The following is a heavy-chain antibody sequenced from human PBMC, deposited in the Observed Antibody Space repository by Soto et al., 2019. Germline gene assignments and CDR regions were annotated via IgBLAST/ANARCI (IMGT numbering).Heavy chain of an antibody. V-gene: IGHV1-8*01. CDR1: GYTFINYD. J-gene: IGHJ5*02. D-gene: IGHD2-8*01. Sequence: QVQLVQSGAEVKKPGASVKVSCKASGYTFINYDINWVRQATGQGLEWVGWMNPDGGNTGYAQNFQGRVTMTGNTSISSVYMELSSLTSEDTAVYYCARRRGSNGWFDLWGQGTLVTVSS. CDR3: ARRRGSNGWFDL. CDR2: MNPDGGNT.